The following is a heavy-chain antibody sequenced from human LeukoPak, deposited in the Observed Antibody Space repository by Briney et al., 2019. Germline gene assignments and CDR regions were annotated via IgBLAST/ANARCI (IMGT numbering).Heavy chain of an antibody. CDR3: VRGRGSYGWFDP. CDR1: GFIFRDYA. CDR2: ISDNGGGP. D-gene: IGHD3-10*01. J-gene: IGHJ5*02. V-gene: IGHV3-23*01. Sequence: GGSLRLSCVVSGFIFRDYAMSWVRQAPGEGLEWVAGISDNGGGPYYADSLKGRFTISRDNSKNILYLQMNSLRAEDTAVYYCVRGRGSYGWFDPWGQGTLVTVSS.